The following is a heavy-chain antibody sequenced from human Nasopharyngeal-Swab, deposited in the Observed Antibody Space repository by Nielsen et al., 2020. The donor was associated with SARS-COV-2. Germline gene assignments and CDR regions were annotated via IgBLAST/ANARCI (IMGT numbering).Heavy chain of an antibody. Sequence: SETLSLTCAISGDSVSRNNVGWNWIRQSPSRGLERLGRTYYGSKWYNHYAPSVKSRVTIKPDTSKNQFSLQMDSVTPEDSAVYYCARGFLQTGFDYWGQGTLVTVSS. CDR2: TYYGSKWYN. V-gene: IGHV6-1*01. CDR3: ARGFLQTGFDY. D-gene: IGHD3-9*01. J-gene: IGHJ4*02. CDR1: GDSVSRNNVG.